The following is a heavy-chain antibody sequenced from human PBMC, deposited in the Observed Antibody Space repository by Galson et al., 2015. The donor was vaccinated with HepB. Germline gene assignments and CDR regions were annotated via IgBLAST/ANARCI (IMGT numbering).Heavy chain of an antibody. D-gene: IGHD3-3*01. CDR2: ISHSSSFM. V-gene: IGHV3-21*01. CDR3: ARGEAYYNFWSGSHFDH. J-gene: IGHJ4*02. Sequence: SLRLSCAASGFTFSSYTMNWVRQAPGKGLEWVSSISHSSSFMYYADSVKGRFTISRDNARNALYLQMSSLRAEDPAVYYCARGEAYYNFWSGSHFDHWGQGTLVTVSS. CDR1: GFTFSSYT.